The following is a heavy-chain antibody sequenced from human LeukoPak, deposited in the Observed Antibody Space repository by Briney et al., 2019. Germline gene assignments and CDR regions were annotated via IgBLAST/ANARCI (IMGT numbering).Heavy chain of an antibody. CDR2: IYSGGST. Sequence: GGSLRLSCAASGFTVSSNYMSWVRQAPGKGLGWVSVIYSGGSTYYADSVKGRFTISRDNSKNTLYLQMNSLRAEDTAVYYCARDDILTGYRDYWGQGTLVTVSS. CDR1: GFTVSSNY. CDR3: ARDDILTGYRDY. D-gene: IGHD3-9*01. J-gene: IGHJ4*02. V-gene: IGHV3-53*01.